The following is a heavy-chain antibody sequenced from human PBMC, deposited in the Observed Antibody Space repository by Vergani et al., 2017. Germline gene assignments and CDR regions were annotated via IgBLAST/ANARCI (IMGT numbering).Heavy chain of an antibody. V-gene: IGHV1-69*01. CDR3: AREIGGYSSYILGYYMDV. D-gene: IGHD5-18*01. Sequence: QVQLVQSGSELKKPGASVKVSCKASGYTFSSYAISWVRQAPGQGLEWMGGIIPIFGTANYAQKFQGRVTITADESTSTAYMELSSLRSEDTAVYYCAREIGGYSSYILGYYMDVWGKGTTVTVSS. CDR2: IIPIFGTA. CDR1: GYTFSSYA. J-gene: IGHJ6*03.